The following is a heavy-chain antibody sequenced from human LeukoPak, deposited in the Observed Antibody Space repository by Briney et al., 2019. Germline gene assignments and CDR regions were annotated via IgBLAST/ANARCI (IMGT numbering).Heavy chain of an antibody. V-gene: IGHV3-9*01. Sequence: PVRFFITCFAASGLTIGDYFIPLVRHPRRNLLCSVSRISWDSGSIGYADSVKGRFTISRDNAKNSLYLQMNSLRAEDTALYYCAKESHSGYDEGWFDPWGQGTLVTVSS. CDR3: AKESHSGYDEGWFDP. D-gene: IGHD5-12*01. J-gene: IGHJ5*02. CDR1: GLTIGDYF. CDR2: ISWDSGSI.